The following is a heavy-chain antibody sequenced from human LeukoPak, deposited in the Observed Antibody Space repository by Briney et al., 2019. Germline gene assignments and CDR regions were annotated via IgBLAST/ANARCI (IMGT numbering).Heavy chain of an antibody. V-gene: IGHV3-23*01. CDR3: AKGDTVWFGELPDY. CDR2: ISGSGGST. Sequence: GGFLRLSCAASGFTFSSYGMSWVRQAPGKGLEWVSAISGSGGSTYYADSVKGRFTISRDNSKSTLYLQMNSLRAEDTAVYYCAKGDTVWFGELPDYWGQGTLVTVSS. D-gene: IGHD3-10*01. CDR1: GFTFSSYG. J-gene: IGHJ4*02.